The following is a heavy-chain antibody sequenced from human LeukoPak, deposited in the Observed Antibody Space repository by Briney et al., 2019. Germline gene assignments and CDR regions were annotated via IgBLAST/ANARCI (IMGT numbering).Heavy chain of an antibody. D-gene: IGHD1-26*01. CDR1: GFPFSDSA. J-gene: IGHJ5*01. V-gene: IGHV3-73*01. CDR2: MDKETNLYAI. Sequence: PGGPLKLSCVASGFPFSDSAIHWVRQSSGKGLEWIGHMDKETNLYAIALAASVKGRFTVSRDDSKNTAYLHMNSLKTEDTALYYCTRDSGTYNWFDPWGQGTLVTVSS. CDR3: TRDSGTYNWFDP.